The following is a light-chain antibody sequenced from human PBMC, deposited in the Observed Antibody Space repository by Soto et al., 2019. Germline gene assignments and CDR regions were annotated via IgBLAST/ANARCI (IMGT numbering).Light chain of an antibody. CDR1: QGIGSW. CDR3: QPANSFPLT. Sequence: DIQMTQSPSSVSASVGDRVTITCRTSQGIGSWLAWYQQKPGKAPKVLIFAASSLQTGVSSRFSGSGSGSDFTLTISSLQPEDFATYYCQPANSFPLTFGGGTKVEIK. J-gene: IGKJ4*01. V-gene: IGKV1-12*01. CDR2: AAS.